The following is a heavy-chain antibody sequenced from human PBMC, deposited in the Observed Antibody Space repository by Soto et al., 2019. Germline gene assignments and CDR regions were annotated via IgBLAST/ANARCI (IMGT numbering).Heavy chain of an antibody. V-gene: IGHV4-39*01. CDR2: IYYSGST. D-gene: IGHD6-13*01. Sequence: SETLSLTCTVSGGSISSSSYYWGWIRQPPGKGLEWIGSIYYSGSTYYNPSLKSRVTISVDTSKNQFSLKLSSVTAADTAVYYCARLQLEQQLAYYYYYGMDVWGQGTTVTVSS. CDR3: ARLQLEQQLAYYYYYGMDV. CDR1: GGSISSSSYY. J-gene: IGHJ6*02.